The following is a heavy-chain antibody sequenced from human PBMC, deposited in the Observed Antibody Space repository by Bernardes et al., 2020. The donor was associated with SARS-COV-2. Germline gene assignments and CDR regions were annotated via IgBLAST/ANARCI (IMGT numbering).Heavy chain of an antibody. J-gene: IGHJ5*02. CDR2: IIPIFGTA. D-gene: IGHD6-19*01. V-gene: IGHV1-69*13. CDR3: AGGRGIAVAGTGWFDP. Sequence: SVKVSCKASGGTFSSYAISWVRQAPGQGLEWMGGIIPIFGTANYAQKFQGRVTITADESTSTAYMELSSLRSEDTAVYYCAGGRGIAVAGTGWFDPWGQGTLVTVSS. CDR1: GGTFSSYA.